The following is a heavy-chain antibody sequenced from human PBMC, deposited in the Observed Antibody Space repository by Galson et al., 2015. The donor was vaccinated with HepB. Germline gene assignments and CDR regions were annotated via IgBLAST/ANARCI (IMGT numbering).Heavy chain of an antibody. Sequence: QSGAEVKKPGESLNISCTSSGYRFTSHWIAWVRQVPGKGLEWMGIIFPSDSDTRYSPSFQGQVTISVDKSISTAYLQWSSLKASDTAIYYCARQARPSSGSYYNHVFDYWGQGTLVTVSS. V-gene: IGHV5-51*01. D-gene: IGHD3-10*01. CDR1: GYRFTSHW. J-gene: IGHJ4*02. CDR2: IFPSDSDT. CDR3: ARQARPSSGSYYNHVFDY.